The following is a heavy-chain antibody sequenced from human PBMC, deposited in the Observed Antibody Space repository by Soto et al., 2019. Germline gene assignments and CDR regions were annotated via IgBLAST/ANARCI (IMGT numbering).Heavy chain of an antibody. J-gene: IGHJ4*02. D-gene: IGHD6-13*01. CDR1: GGSFSGYY. CDR2: INHSRST. CDR3: ARGIAAAGTDY. Sequence: QVQLQQWGAGLLKPSETLSLTCAVYGGSFSGYYWSWIRQPPGKGLEWIGEINHSRSTNYNPSIKSRVTISVDTSKNQFSLKLSSVTAADTAGYYCARGIAAAGTDYWGQGTLVTVSS. V-gene: IGHV4-34*01.